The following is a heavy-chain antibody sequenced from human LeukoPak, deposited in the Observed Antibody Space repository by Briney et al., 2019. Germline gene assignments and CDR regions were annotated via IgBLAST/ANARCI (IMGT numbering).Heavy chain of an antibody. J-gene: IGHJ4*02. CDR3: AKTTSGWSLVYYFDY. D-gene: IGHD6-19*01. V-gene: IGHV3-23*01. CDR2: ISGSGGRT. CDR1: GFTFSSYA. Sequence: GGSLRLSCAASGFTFSSYAMSWVRQAPGKGLEWVSAISGSGGRTYYADSVKGRFTISRDNSKNTLYLQMNSLRAEDTAVYYCAKTTSGWSLVYYFDYWGQGTLVTVSS.